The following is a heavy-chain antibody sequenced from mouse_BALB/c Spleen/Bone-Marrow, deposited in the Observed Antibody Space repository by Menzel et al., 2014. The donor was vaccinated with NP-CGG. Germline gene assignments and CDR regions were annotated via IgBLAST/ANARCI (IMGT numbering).Heavy chain of an antibody. V-gene: IGHV1-7*01. Sequence: VQLQQSGAELAKPGASVKMSCKASGYTFTSYWMHWVKQRPGQGLEWIGYINPNTGYPEYNQKFKDKATLTADISSSTAYMQLSSLTSEDSAVYYCARRFTTVVTTGDYWGQGTTLTVSS. J-gene: IGHJ2*01. CDR2: INPNTGYP. CDR3: ARRFTTVVTTGDY. D-gene: IGHD1-1*02. CDR1: GYTFTSYW.